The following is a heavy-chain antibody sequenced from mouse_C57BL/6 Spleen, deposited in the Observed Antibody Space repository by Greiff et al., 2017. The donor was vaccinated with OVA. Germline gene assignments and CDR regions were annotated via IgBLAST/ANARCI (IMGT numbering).Heavy chain of an antibody. J-gene: IGHJ1*03. CDR3: ARDSDGYYEYWYFDV. Sequence: EVQRVESGGGLVKPGGSLKLSCAASGFTFSSYAMSWVRQTPEKRLEWVATISDGGSYTYYPDNVKGRFTISRDNAKNNLYLQMSHLKSEDTAMYYCARDSDGYYEYWYFDVWGTGTTVTVSS. D-gene: IGHD2-3*01. V-gene: IGHV5-4*01. CDR2: ISDGGSYT. CDR1: GFTFSSYA.